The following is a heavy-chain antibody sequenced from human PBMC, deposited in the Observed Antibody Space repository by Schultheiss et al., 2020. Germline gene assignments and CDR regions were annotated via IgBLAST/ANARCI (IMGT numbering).Heavy chain of an antibody. J-gene: IGHJ4*02. CDR3: ARHYGDYVYFDF. CDR2: IYYSGST. D-gene: IGHD4-17*01. CDR1: GGSISSYY. Sequence: SETLSLTCTVSGGSISSYYWSWIRQPPGKGLEWIGYIYYSGSTNYNPSLKSRVTISVDTSKNQFSLKLSSVTAADTAVYYCARHYGDYVYFDFWGQGTLVTVSS. V-gene: IGHV4-59*01.